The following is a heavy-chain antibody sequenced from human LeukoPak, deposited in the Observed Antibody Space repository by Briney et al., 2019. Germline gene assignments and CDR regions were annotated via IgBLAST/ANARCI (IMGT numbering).Heavy chain of an antibody. V-gene: IGHV3-11*05. CDR1: GFTFSDYY. CDR2: ISSSSSYT. D-gene: IGHD5-12*01. J-gene: IGHJ4*02. Sequence: PGGSLRLSCAASGFTFSDYYMSWIRRAPGKGLEWVSYISSSSSYTNYADSVKGRFTISRDNAKNSLYLQMNSLRAEDTAVYYCARGGYSGYDWVDYWGQGILVTVSS. CDR3: ARGGYSGYDWVDY.